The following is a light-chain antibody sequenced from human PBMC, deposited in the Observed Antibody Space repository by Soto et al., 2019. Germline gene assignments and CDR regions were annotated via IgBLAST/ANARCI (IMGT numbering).Light chain of an antibody. J-gene: IGLJ3*02. CDR2: DVT. CDR1: SSDIGGYNF. Sequence: QSALTQPASVSGSPGQSITISCTGTSSDIGGYNFVSWYQQHPGKAPKLMIYDVTNRPPGLSDRFSGSKSGNTASLTISGHQAEDEADYYCSSYTTSSTLVFGGGTKLTVL. V-gene: IGLV2-14*03. CDR3: SSYTTSSTLV.